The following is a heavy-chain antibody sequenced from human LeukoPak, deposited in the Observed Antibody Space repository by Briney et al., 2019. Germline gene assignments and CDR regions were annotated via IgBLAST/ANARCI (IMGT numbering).Heavy chain of an antibody. CDR2: IYYSGST. D-gene: IGHD3-3*01. Sequence: SDTLSLTCTVSGGSISNYYCSWIRQPPGKGLEWIGYIYYSGSTNYNPSLKSRVTISVDTSKYQFSLKLSSVTAADTAVYYCARGDSLNYDFWSGPNWFDPWGQGTLVTVSS. CDR3: ARGDSLNYDFWSGPNWFDP. V-gene: IGHV4-59*07. CDR1: GGSISNYY. J-gene: IGHJ5*02.